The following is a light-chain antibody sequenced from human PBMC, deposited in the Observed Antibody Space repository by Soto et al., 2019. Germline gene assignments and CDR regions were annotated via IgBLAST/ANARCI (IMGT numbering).Light chain of an antibody. CDR3: SSYTSSRTGVV. Sequence: QSALTQPASVSGSPGQSITISCTGTSSDVGGYNYVSWYQQHPGKAPKLMIYEVSNRPSGVSNRFSGSKSGNTASLTISGLQAEDEADYYCSSYTSSRTGVVFGVGTQLTVL. CDR1: SSDVGGYNY. J-gene: IGLJ2*01. CDR2: EVS. V-gene: IGLV2-14*01.